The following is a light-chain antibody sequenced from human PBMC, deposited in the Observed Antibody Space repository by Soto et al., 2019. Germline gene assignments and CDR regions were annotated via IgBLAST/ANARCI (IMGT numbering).Light chain of an antibody. J-gene: IGLJ2*01. CDR1: SSNIGAGYD. V-gene: IGLV1-40*01. Sequence: QSVLTQPPSVSGAPGQRVTISCTGSSSNIGAGYDVHWYQQLPGTAPKVLIYANSHRPSGVPDRFSGSQSGTSASLAITGLQVEDEADYYCKSYTNSSTLVFGGGTKLTVL. CDR3: KSYTNSSTLV. CDR2: ANS.